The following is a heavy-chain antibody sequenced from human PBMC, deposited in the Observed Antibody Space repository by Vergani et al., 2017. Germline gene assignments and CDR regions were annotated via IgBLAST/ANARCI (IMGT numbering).Heavy chain of an antibody. J-gene: IGHJ2*01. V-gene: IGHV1-69*01. CDR3: ACYGTGRDGYNFWYFDL. D-gene: IGHD5-24*01. Sequence: QVQLVQSGAEVKKPGSSVKVSCKASGGTFSSYAISWVRQAPGQGLEWMGGIIPIFGTANYAQKFQGRVTITADESTSTAYMELSSLRSEDTAVYYCACYGTGRDGYNFWYFDLWGRGTLVTVSS. CDR1: GGTFSSYA. CDR2: IIPIFGTA.